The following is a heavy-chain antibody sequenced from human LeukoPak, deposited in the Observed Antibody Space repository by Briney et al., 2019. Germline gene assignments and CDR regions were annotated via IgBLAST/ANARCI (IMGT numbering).Heavy chain of an antibody. J-gene: IGHJ6*02. D-gene: IGHD3-16*01. CDR1: GYTFTGYY. CDR2: INPNSGGT. V-gene: IGHV1-2*02. Sequence: GASVKVSCKASGYTFTGYYMHWVRQAPGQGLEWMGWINPNSGGTNYAQKFQGRVTMTRDTSISTAYMELSRLRSDDTAVYYCARDLGELVHDGGKDIWGRGTTVAVSS. CDR3: ARDLGELVHDGGKDI.